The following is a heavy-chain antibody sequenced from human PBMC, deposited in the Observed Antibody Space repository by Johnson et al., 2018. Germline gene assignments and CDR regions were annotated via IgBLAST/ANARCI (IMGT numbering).Heavy chain of an antibody. Sequence: QVQLVQSGAEVKEPGSSXKLSCRSSGGSYSPYAISWVRPAPAQGLEWMGWMNPNSGHTGYAQKFQGRVTMTRNTSIGTAYMELSSLRSDDTAVYYCARGFRDSSGKEYFQHWGQGTVITVSS. CDR2: MNPNSGHT. J-gene: IGHJ1*01. D-gene: IGHD3-22*01. V-gene: IGHV1-8*02. CDR3: ARGFRDSSGKEYFQH. CDR1: GGSYSPYA.